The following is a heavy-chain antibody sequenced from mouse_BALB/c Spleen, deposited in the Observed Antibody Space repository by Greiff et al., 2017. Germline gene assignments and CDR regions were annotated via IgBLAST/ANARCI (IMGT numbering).Heavy chain of an antibody. CDR1: GYTFTNYW. Sequence: QVQLKESGAELVRPGTSVKISCKASGYTFTNYWLGWVKQRPGHGLEWIGDLYPGGGYTNYNEKFKGKATLTADTSSSTAYMQLSSLTSEDSAVYFCARSGYDGYYAWYFDVWGAGTTVTVSA. D-gene: IGHD2-3*01. CDR2: LYPGGGYT. V-gene: IGHV1-63*02. CDR3: ARSGYDGYYAWYFDV. J-gene: IGHJ1*01.